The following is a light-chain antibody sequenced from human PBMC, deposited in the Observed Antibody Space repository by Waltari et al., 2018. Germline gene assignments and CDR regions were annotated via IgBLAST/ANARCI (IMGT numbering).Light chain of an antibody. Sequence: DIQMTQSPSSLSASVGDRVTITCRAIQGISNDLAWFQQKPGKAPKSLIYKASTLESGVPSRFSGSGSGTEFTLTISSLQPDDFATYYCQQYKSYPVTFGQGTKLEIK. CDR1: QGISND. V-gene: IGKV1-16*01. CDR2: KAS. CDR3: QQYKSYPVT. J-gene: IGKJ2*01.